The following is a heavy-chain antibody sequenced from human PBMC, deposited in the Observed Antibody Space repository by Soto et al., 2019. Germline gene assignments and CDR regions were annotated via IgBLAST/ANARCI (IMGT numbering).Heavy chain of an antibody. CDR2: ISYDGNNK. Sequence: QVQLVESGGGVVQPGRSLRLSCAASGFTFSSFAMHWVRQAPGRGLEWVAVISYDGNNKYYADSVKGRFTISRDNSKNTLYLQMNSLRAGDTAVYYCARDRFGDIGSPPSVYWGQGTLVTVSS. CDR1: GFTFSSFA. D-gene: IGHD3-10*01. CDR3: ARDRFGDIGSPPSVY. J-gene: IGHJ4*02. V-gene: IGHV3-30-3*01.